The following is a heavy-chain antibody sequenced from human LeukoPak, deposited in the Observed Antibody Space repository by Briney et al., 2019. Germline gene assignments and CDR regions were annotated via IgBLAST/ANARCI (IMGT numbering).Heavy chain of an antibody. Sequence: PSETLSLTCTVSGGSISSGSYYWSWIRQPPGKGLEWIGYIYYSGSTNYNPSLKSRVTISVDTSKNQFSLELSSVTAADTAVYYCARRRAAAGINLFDYWGQGTLVTVSS. CDR3: ARRRAAAGINLFDY. V-gene: IGHV4-61*01. J-gene: IGHJ4*02. CDR2: IYYSGST. CDR1: GGSISSGSYY. D-gene: IGHD6-13*01.